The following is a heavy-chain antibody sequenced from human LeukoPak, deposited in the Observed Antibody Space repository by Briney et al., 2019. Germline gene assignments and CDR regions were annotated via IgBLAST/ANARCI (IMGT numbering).Heavy chain of an antibody. CDR2: IYYSGGT. CDR1: GGSFSGYY. Sequence: SETLSLTCAVYGGSFSGYYWSWIRQPPGKGLEWIASIYYSGGTYYNPSLKSRVTISVDTSKNQFSLQLSSVTAADTAVYYCAREPRGNYDYWGQGTLVTVSS. D-gene: IGHD3-10*01. CDR3: AREPRGNYDY. V-gene: IGHV4-34*01. J-gene: IGHJ4*02.